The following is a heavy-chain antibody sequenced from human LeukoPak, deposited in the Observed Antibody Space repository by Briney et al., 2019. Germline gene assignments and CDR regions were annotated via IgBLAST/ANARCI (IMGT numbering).Heavy chain of an antibody. D-gene: IGHD4-11*01. CDR1: GGSFSSYY. J-gene: IGHJ4*02. CDR2: INHSGRT. CDR3: ARVTPAVGPDY. Sequence: PSETLSLTCAVYGGSFSSYYWSWIRQPPGKGLEWIGEINHSGRTNDNLSLKSRVTISIDTSMNQFSLKLSSVTGADTAVYYCARVTPAVGPDYWGQGTLVTVSS. V-gene: IGHV4-34*01.